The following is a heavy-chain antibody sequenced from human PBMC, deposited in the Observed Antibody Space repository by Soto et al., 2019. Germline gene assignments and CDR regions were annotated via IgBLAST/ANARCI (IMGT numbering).Heavy chain of an antibody. D-gene: IGHD2-15*01. Sequence: AVNVSCKASEYTFTGYFILRLRHAPGQGLEWMVRINPNSGATNYARKFQDRVTMTRDTSINTAYMELSRLRSDDTAIYYCANLPPTPDWFDPWGQGTLLTVSS. CDR2: INPNSGAT. V-gene: IGHV1-2*06. CDR1: EYTFTGYF. J-gene: IGHJ5*02. CDR3: ANLPPTPDWFDP.